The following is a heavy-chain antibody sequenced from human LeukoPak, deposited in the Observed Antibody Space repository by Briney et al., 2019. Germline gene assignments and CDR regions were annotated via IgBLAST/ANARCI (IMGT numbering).Heavy chain of an antibody. CDR2: IYYRGST. D-gene: IGHD3-22*01. CDR1: GDSISSCSYY. CDR3: ARRRYYDSTGYLD. Sequence: SETLSLTCTISGDSISSCSYYWGWIRQPPGKGLEWIGDIYYRGSTYYSPSLKSRVSISIDTSNNQFSLTLNSVTAADTALYFCARRRYYDSTGYLDWGQGTLVTVSS. J-gene: IGHJ1*01. V-gene: IGHV4-39*01.